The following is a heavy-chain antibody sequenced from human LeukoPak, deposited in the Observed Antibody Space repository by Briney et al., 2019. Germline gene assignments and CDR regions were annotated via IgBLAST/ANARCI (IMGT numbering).Heavy chain of an antibody. CDR2: ILNDGSQE. CDR3: ARDDALGDNALDI. D-gene: IGHD3-16*01. V-gene: IGHV3-33*01. CDR1: GFTFSSYG. Sequence: PGGSLRLSCAASGFTFSSYGMHWVRQAPGEGPEWVAVILNDGSQEKYADSVKGRFTISRDNSKNTLFLQMNSLRAEDTAVYYCARDDALGDNALDIWGQGTMVTVSS. J-gene: IGHJ3*02.